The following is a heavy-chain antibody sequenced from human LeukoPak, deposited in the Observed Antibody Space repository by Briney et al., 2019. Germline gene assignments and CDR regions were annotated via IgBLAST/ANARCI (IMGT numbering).Heavy chain of an antibody. D-gene: IGHD3-22*01. V-gene: IGHV1-46*01. Sequence: GASVKVSCKASGYTFSSYYMHWVRQAPGQGLEWMGIINPSGGSTKYAQKFQGRVTMTRDTSTSTVYMELSSLRSEDTAVYYCARDDSSGPHVYWGQGTLVTVSS. CDR1: GYTFSSYY. J-gene: IGHJ4*02. CDR3: ARDDSSGPHVY. CDR2: INPSGGST.